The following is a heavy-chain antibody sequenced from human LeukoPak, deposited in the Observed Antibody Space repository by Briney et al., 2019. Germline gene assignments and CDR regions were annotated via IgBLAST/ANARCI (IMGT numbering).Heavy chain of an antibody. Sequence: PGGSLRLSCAASGFTFSSYGMHWVRQAPGKGLGWVAVIWYDGSNKYYADSVKGRFTISRDNSKNTLYLQMNSLRAEDTAVYYCARDSSSWYAYYYYYGMDVWGKGTTVTVSS. V-gene: IGHV3-33*01. CDR2: IWYDGSNK. J-gene: IGHJ6*04. CDR3: ARDSSSWYAYYYYYGMDV. CDR1: GFTFSSYG. D-gene: IGHD6-13*01.